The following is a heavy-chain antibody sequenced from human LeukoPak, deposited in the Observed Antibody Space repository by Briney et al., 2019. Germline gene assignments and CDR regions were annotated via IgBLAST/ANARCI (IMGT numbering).Heavy chain of an antibody. Sequence: GGSLRLSCAASGFAFSTYSMNCVRQAPGKGLEWVSFISSNSRTIDYADSVEGRFTISRDNAKNSLYLQMNSLRAEDTAVYYCARDPYDSSWGLCYFDYWGQGNLVTVSS. CDR2: ISSNSRTI. CDR3: ARDPYDSSWGLCYFDY. CDR1: GFAFSTYS. V-gene: IGHV3-48*01. D-gene: IGHD3-22*01. J-gene: IGHJ4*02.